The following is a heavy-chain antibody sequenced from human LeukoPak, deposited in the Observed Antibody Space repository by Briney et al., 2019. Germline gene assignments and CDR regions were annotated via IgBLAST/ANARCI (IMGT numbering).Heavy chain of an antibody. V-gene: IGHV1-2*02. D-gene: IGHD2-2*01. CDR3: ARDGVECSSTSCYEDYYYGMDV. CDR2: INPNSGGT. J-gene: IGHJ6*02. CDR1: GYTFTGYY. Sequence: ASVKVSCKASGYTFTGYYMHWVRQAPGQGLEWMGWINPNSGGTNYAQKFQGRVTMTRDTSISTAYMELSRLGSDDTAVYYCARDGVECSSTSCYEDYYYGMDVWGQGTRSPSP.